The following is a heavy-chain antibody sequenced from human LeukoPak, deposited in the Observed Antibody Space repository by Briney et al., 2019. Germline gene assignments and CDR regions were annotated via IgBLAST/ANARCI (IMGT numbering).Heavy chain of an antibody. CDR3: ARDAQFTVVVPAAKLSYMDV. J-gene: IGHJ6*03. V-gene: IGHV1-2*02. CDR2: INPNNGGT. CDR1: GYIFTGYY. D-gene: IGHD2-2*01. Sequence: ASVKVSCKASGYIFTGYYMHWVRQAPGQGLEWMGWINPNNGGTKYAQKFEGRVIMTRDTSSTVYLEVRRLRSDDTAIYFCARDAQFTVVVPAAKLSYMDVWGTGTTATVSS.